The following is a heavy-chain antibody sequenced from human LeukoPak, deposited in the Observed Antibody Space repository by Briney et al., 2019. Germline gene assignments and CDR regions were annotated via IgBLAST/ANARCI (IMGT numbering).Heavy chain of an antibody. CDR3: ARLGPVNKDHYMDV. CDR2: IKQDGSEK. V-gene: IGHV3-7*01. J-gene: IGHJ6*03. Sequence: GGSLRLSCAAAGFTFSSYCMHCVRQAAGKGLEWVANIKQDGSEKYYVDSVKGRFTISRDNAEKSVFLQMNTLGAEDTAVYFCARLGPVNKDHYMDVGGKGTTVTIAS. CDR1: GFTFSSYC. D-gene: IGHD4-17*01.